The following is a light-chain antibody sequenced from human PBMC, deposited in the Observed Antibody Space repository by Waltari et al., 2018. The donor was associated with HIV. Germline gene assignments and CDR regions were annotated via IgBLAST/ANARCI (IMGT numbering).Light chain of an antibody. J-gene: IGLJ2*01. V-gene: IGLV2-14*03. CDR1: SSDIGGFDY. CDR3: SSYSRSSTLVL. Sequence: QSALTQPASVSGSPGQSITISCTGASSDIGGFDYVDWYQQHPGKFPNPFLYAVSYRPSGVSLRFSGSKSCSTASLSISGLQAEDEAVYYCSSYSRSSTLVLFGGGTKLTVL. CDR2: AVS.